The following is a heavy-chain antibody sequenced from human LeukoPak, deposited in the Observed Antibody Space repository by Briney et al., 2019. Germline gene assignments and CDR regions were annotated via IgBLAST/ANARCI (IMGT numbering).Heavy chain of an antibody. CDR2: ITSSSSYV. D-gene: IGHD6-13*01. CDR1: GFTFSTYN. J-gene: IGHJ4*02. CDR3: AKASRDIPAAGPSGYYFDY. V-gene: IGHV3-21*01. Sequence: GGSLRLSCEASGFTFSTYNMNWVRQAPGKRLEWVSSITSSSSYVFYADSVKGRFTISRDNAKNSLYLQMNSLRAEDTAIYYCAKASRDIPAAGPSGYYFDYWGQGTLVTVSS.